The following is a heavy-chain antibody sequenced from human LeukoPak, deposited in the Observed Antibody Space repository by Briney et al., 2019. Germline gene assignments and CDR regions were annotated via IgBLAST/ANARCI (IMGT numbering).Heavy chain of an antibody. D-gene: IGHD3-22*01. CDR1: GITLSNYG. Sequence: GGSLRLSCAVSGITLSNYGMSWVRKAPGKGLEWVAGMSGSGGGTNYADSVKGRFTVSRDNSKNTLYLQMKSLRAEDTAVYFCAKRGVVIRVILVGFYKEAYYFDSWGRGALVTVSS. V-gene: IGHV3-23*01. J-gene: IGHJ4*02. CDR2: MSGSGGGT. CDR3: AKRGVVIRVILVGFYKEAYYFDS.